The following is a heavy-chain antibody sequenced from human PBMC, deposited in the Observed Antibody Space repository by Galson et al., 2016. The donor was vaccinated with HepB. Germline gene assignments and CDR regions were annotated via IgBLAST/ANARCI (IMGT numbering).Heavy chain of an antibody. D-gene: IGHD3-3*01. Sequence: QSGAEVKKPGESLKISCKGSGYDFASYWIGWVRQMPGKGLEWMGIIYPGDFDTRYSPSFEGQVTISVDKSIRTAYLQWNSLTASDTAMYYCARSLTGSYYFWGAIYNYYAMDFWGQGTTVTV. CDR1: GYDFASYW. CDR2: IYPGDFDT. J-gene: IGHJ6*02. CDR3: ARSLTGSYYFWGAIYNYYAMDF. V-gene: IGHV5-51*01.